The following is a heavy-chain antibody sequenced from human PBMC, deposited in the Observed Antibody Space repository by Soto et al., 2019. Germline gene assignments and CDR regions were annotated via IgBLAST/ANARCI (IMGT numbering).Heavy chain of an antibody. CDR2: ISYDGSNK. J-gene: IGHJ4*02. D-gene: IGHD3-22*01. Sequence: GGSLRLSCAASGFTFSSYGMHWVRQAPGKGLEWVAVISYDGSNKYYADSVKGRFTISRDNSNNILFPQMDSLRAEDTAVYYCAKNPGYYYDSTGYHFDYWGQGTLVTVSS. CDR3: AKNPGYYYDSTGYHFDY. V-gene: IGHV3-30*18. CDR1: GFTFSSYG.